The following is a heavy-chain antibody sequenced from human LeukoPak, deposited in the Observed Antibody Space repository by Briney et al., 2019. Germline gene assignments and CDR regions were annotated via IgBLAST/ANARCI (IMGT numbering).Heavy chain of an antibody. Sequence: PGGSLRLSCAASGYTFDDYGMSWVRQAPGKGREWVSGINWHGGSTGYADSVKGRFTISRDNAKNSLYLQMNSLRAEDTALYYCSRGTQDYGDSPYYYYYMGVWGKGTTVTVSS. V-gene: IGHV3-20*04. CDR2: INWHGGST. CDR1: GYTFDDYG. J-gene: IGHJ6*03. CDR3: SRGTQDYGDSPYYYYYMGV. D-gene: IGHD4-17*01.